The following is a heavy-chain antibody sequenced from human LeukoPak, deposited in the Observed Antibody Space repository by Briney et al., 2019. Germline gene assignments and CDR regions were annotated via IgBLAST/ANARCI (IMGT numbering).Heavy chain of an antibody. Sequence: SQTLALTCAISGDSISTNNAAWNWIRQSPSRGLEWLGSTYYRSKWYNDYAVSVKSRITINPDTSKNQFSLQLNSVTPEDTAVYYCARGQWLPRGYSYYYYMDVWDKGTTVTVSS. CDR3: ARGQWLPRGYSYYYYMDV. V-gene: IGHV6-1*01. CDR2: TYYRSKWYN. CDR1: GDSISTNNAA. D-gene: IGHD6-19*01. J-gene: IGHJ6*03.